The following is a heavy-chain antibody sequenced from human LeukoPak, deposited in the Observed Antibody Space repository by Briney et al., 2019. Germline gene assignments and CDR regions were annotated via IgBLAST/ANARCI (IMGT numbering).Heavy chain of an antibody. CDR1: GFTFSSYG. D-gene: IGHD6-13*01. V-gene: IGHV3-30*18. CDR3: AKSGIYGYYYYYYMDV. Sequence: GGSLRLSCAASGFTFSSYGMHWVRQAPGKGLEWVAVISYDGSNKYYADSVKGRFTISRDNSKNTLYLQMNSLRAEDTAVYYCAKSGIYGYYYYYYMDVWGKGTTVTVSS. CDR2: ISYDGSNK. J-gene: IGHJ6*03.